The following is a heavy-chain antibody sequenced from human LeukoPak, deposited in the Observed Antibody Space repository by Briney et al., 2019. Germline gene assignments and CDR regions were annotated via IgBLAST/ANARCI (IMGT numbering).Heavy chain of an antibody. J-gene: IGHJ4*02. D-gene: IGHD5-18*01. CDR1: GYTFSDYS. CDR3: ARDGTRGYSYGSDY. CDR2: MNPNSGGT. Sequence: GASVKVSCKASGYTFSDYSLHWVRQAPGQGLEWMGWMNPNSGGTNYAQNLQGRLTMTTDTSTNSAYMELRSLRSDDTAVYYCARDGTRGYSYGSDYWGQGTLVTVSS. V-gene: IGHV1-2*02.